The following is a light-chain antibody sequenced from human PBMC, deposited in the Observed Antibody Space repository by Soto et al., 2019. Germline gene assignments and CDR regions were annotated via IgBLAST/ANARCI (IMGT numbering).Light chain of an antibody. CDR3: HKYGNSPQT. Sequence: VMTQSPATLSVSPGDGATLSCRASQSVSSKLAWYQQKPGQPPGILIYGASSRATGIPDRFSGSGSGTDFNLTISSLEPEDFAIYYCHKYGNSPQTCGQGTKVDIK. CDR2: GAS. V-gene: IGKV3D-15*01. CDR1: QSVSSK. J-gene: IGKJ2*01.